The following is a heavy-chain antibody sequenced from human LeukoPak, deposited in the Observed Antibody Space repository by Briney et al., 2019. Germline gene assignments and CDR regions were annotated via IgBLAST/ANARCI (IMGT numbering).Heavy chain of an antibody. D-gene: IGHD6-6*01. J-gene: IGHJ5*02. CDR3: VRDRPHNCFDP. Sequence: GGSLRLSCAASGFTFSSYAMSWVHQAPGKGLEWVSAISGSGGSTYYADSVKGRFTISRDNSNNTLYLQMNSLRVEDTAVYYCVRDRPHNCFDPWGQGTLVTVSS. CDR2: ISGSGGST. V-gene: IGHV3-23*01. CDR1: GFTFSSYA.